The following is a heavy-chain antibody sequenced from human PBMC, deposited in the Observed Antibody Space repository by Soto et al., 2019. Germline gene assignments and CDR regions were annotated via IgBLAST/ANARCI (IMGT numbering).Heavy chain of an antibody. CDR2: IYSGGST. CDR3: ARVGAPVGNWNEYYYYYYYMDV. CDR1: GFTVSSNY. J-gene: IGHJ6*03. V-gene: IGHV3-53*01. Sequence: SLRLSCAASGFTVSSNYMSWVRQAPGKGLEWVSVIYSGGSTYYADSVQGRFTISRDNSKNTLYLQMNSLRAEDTAVYYCARVGAPVGNWNEYYYYYYYMDVWGKGTTVTVSS. D-gene: IGHD1-20*01.